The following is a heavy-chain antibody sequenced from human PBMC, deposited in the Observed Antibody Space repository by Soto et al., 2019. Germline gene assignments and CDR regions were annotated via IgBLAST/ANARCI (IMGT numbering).Heavy chain of an antibody. Sequence: SETLSLTCTVSGGSISRGGYFWSWIRQHPGEGLEWIAYIYYSGSTYYNPSLKSRISISVDTSKNQFSLRLSSVTAADTAVYYCAGGYYAMDVWGQGTTVTVSS. CDR2: IYYSGST. CDR3: AGGYYAMDV. D-gene: IGHD3-16*01. V-gene: IGHV4-31*03. CDR1: GGSISRGGYF. J-gene: IGHJ6*02.